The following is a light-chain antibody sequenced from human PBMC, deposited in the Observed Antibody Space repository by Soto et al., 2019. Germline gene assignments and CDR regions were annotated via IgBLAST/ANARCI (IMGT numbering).Light chain of an antibody. CDR1: ESVSSN. V-gene: IGKV3-11*01. J-gene: IGKJ4*01. Sequence: EIVMTQSPDAVYLSPGESVTLTCRASESVSSNLAWYQQKPGQAPRLLIYGTSSRATGIPDRFSGSGSGTDFTLTISSLEPEDFAVYYCQQRSLFGGGTKVDIK. CDR3: QQRSL. CDR2: GTS.